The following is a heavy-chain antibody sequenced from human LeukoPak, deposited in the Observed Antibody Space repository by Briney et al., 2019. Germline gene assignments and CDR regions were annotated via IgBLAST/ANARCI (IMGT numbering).Heavy chain of an antibody. V-gene: IGHV6-1*01. CDR3: AYWTQR. CDR1: GDSVSSNDAA. J-gene: IGHJ4*02. Sequence: SQTLSLTCAISGDSVSSNDAAWYWLRQSPSRGLEWLGRTYYRSKWSSDYAVSVKSRIAINSDTSRNQISLQLNSVTPEDTAVYYCAYWTQRWGPGILVTVSP. CDR2: TYYRSKWSS. D-gene: IGHD3/OR15-3a*01.